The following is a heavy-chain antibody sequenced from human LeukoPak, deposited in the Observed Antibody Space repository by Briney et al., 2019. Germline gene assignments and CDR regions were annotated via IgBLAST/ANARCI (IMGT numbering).Heavy chain of an antibody. CDR2: INHSGST. CDR1: GGSFSGYY. Sequence: SETLSLTCAVYGGSFSGYYWSWIRQPRGKGPEWIGEINHSGSTNYNPSLKSRVTISVDTSKNQFSLKLSSVTAADTAVYYCARTTYYYDSSVYTWGAHYYHYYMDVWGKGTTVTVSS. J-gene: IGHJ6*03. V-gene: IGHV4-34*01. CDR3: ARTTYYYDSSVYTWGAHYYHYYMDV. D-gene: IGHD3-22*01.